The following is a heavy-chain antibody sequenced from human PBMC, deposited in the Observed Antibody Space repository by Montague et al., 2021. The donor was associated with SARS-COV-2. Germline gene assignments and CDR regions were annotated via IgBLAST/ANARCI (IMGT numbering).Heavy chain of an antibody. Sequence: SETLSLTCTVSDGSIRSYYWNWMRQTPGKGLEWIGYMHDSGTANYNPSLRSRVTLMVDASRNQFSLELSSVTAADTAMYYCTRLPRGSGTWGYFDYWAQRTLVTVSS. V-gene: IGHV4-59*08. D-gene: IGHD3-10*01. CDR3: TRLPRGSGTWGYFDY. CDR1: DGSIRSYY. J-gene: IGHJ4*02. CDR2: MHDSGTA.